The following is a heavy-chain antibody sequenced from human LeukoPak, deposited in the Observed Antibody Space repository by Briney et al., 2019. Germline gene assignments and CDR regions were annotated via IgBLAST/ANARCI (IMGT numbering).Heavy chain of an antibody. V-gene: IGHV3-7*01. CDR2: IKQDGSEK. Sequence: GGSLRLSCAASGFTFSSYWMSWVRQAPGKGLEWVANIKQDGSEKYYVDSVKGRFTISRDNAKNSLYLQMNSLRAEDTAVYYCARDGSTYYYGSGSSKFDPWGQGTLVTVSS. D-gene: IGHD3-10*01. J-gene: IGHJ5*02. CDR3: ARDGSTYYYGSGSSKFDP. CDR1: GFTFSSYW.